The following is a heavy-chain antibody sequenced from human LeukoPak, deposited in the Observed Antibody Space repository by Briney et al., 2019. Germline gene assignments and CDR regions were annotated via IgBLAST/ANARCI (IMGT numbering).Heavy chain of an antibody. V-gene: IGHV4-59*01. J-gene: IGHJ4*02. CDR1: GGSIISYY. Sequence: SETLSLTCTVSGGSIISYYWSWIRQPPGKGLEWIGYIYYSGSTNYNPSLKSRVTISVDTSKNQFSLKLSSVTAADTAVYYCARITYYYDSSPGSFDYWGQGTLVTVSS. CDR2: IYYSGST. CDR3: ARITYYYDSSPGSFDY. D-gene: IGHD3-22*01.